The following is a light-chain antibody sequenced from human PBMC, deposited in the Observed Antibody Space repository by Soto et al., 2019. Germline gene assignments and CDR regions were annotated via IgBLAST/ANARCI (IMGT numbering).Light chain of an antibody. V-gene: IGKV1-12*01. J-gene: IGKJ2*01. CDR3: QRYNDFQYI. CDR2: AAS. Sequence: DIQMTQSPSSVSASVGDRVTITCRASQYISTYLAWYQQKPGKAPKLLIYAASYLQSGVPSRFSGSGSGTDFNLSISSLQPEDFATYYCQRYNDFQYIFGQGTRLEMK. CDR1: QYISTY.